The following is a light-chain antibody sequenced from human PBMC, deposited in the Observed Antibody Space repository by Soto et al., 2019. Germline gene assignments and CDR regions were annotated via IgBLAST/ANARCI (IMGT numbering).Light chain of an antibody. CDR3: QAYDYSLTASV. Sequence: QAVVTQPPSVSGAPGQRVTIPCTGNSSNLGAGYDVHWYQQLPGTAPKLVIYGNRNRPSGVPERFSGSKSVTSASLAITGLQAEDEGDYYCQAYDYSLTASVFGGGTKLTVL. V-gene: IGLV1-40*01. CDR1: SSNLGAGYD. J-gene: IGLJ3*02. CDR2: GNR.